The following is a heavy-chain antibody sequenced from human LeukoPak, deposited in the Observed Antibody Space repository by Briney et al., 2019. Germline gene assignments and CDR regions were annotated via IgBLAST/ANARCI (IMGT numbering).Heavy chain of an antibody. D-gene: IGHD2-15*01. CDR3: ASTRYCSGGSCYFGKGFDY. V-gene: IGHV4-39*01. Sequence: SETLSLTCTVSGGSLSSSNYYWGCLRQPPGTGLEWIGSVYYSGSAYYNPSLKSRVTISVDTPKNQFSLKQNSVTAADTAMYYCASTRYCSGGSCYFGKGFDYWGQGTLVTVSS. J-gene: IGHJ4*02. CDR1: GGSLSSSNYY. CDR2: VYYSGSA.